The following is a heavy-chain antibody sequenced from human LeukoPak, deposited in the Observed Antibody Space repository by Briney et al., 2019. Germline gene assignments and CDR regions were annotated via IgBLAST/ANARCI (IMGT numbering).Heavy chain of an antibody. CDR1: GFTFDDYA. D-gene: IGHD6-19*01. CDR3: AKSGYSNGWYAIDY. J-gene: IGHJ4*02. CDR2: ISWNSGSI. V-gene: IGHV3-9*03. Sequence: GGSLRLSCAASGFTFDDYAMHWVRQAPGKGLEWVSGISWNSGSIDYADPVKGRFSISRDNARNSLFLQMNSLRPVDMAFYYCAKSGYSNGWYAIDYWGQGTLVTVSS.